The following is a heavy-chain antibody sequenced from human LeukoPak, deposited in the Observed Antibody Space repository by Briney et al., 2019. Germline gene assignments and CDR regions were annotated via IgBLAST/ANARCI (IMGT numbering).Heavy chain of an antibody. V-gene: IGHV4-59*01. Sequence: SETLSLTCTVSGGSISSYYWSWIRQPRGKGLEWIGYIYYSGSTNYNPSLKSRVTISVDTSKNQFSLKLSSVTAADTAVYYCARDGDCGDYAYWGQGTLVTVSS. CDR1: GGSISSYY. D-gene: IGHD4-17*01. CDR2: IYYSGST. CDR3: ARDGDCGDYAY. J-gene: IGHJ4*02.